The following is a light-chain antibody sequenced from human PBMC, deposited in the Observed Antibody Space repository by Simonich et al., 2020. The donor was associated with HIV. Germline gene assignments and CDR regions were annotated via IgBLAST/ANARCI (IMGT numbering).Light chain of an antibody. Sequence: DIQMTQSPSSLSASVGDRVTITCRASQGVSNSLAWYQQKPGKAPKLRLYAASRLESGVPSRVSGSGSGTDYTLTISSLQPEDFATYYCQQYYSTLMYTFGQGTKLEI. J-gene: IGKJ2*01. V-gene: IGKV1-NL1*01. CDR2: AAS. CDR3: QQYYSTLMYT. CDR1: QGVSNS.